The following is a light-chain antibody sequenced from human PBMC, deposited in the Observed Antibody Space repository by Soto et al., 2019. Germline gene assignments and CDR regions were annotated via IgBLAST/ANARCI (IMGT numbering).Light chain of an antibody. V-gene: IGKV3-15*01. CDR1: QSVSSN. CDR3: QHYNNWPT. CDR2: GAS. J-gene: IGKJ1*01. Sequence: EIVMTQSPATLSVSPGERATLSCRASQSVSSNLAWYQQKPGQAPRLLIYGASTRATGVPARFSGSGSGTAFTLTISSLQSEDFAVYFCQHYNNWPTFGQGTKVEIK.